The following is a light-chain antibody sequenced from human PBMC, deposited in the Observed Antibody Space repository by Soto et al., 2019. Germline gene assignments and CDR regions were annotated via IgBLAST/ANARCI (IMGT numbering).Light chain of an antibody. V-gene: IGKV3-15*01. CDR1: QDIGTN. CDR3: QQYNNWPLYT. Sequence: EIVMTQSPGTLSVSPGERATLSCRASQDIGTNLAWYQQRPGQAPRLLIYAASSRATDIPARFTGRGSGTEFALTISSLQSEDFAVYFCQQYNNWPLYTFGRGTKLEI. J-gene: IGKJ2*01. CDR2: AAS.